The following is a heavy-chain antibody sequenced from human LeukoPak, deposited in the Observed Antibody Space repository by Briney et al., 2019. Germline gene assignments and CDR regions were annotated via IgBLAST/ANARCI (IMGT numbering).Heavy chain of an antibody. V-gene: IGHV1-69*01. Sequence: PGGSLRLSCAASGGTFSSYAISWVRQAPGQGLEWMGGIIPIFGTANYAQKFQGRVTITADESTSTAYMELSSLRSEDTAVYYCARGAPLLQFDRYYFGYWGQGTLVTVSS. CDR2: IIPIFGTA. CDR3: ARGAPLLQFDRYYFGY. J-gene: IGHJ4*02. CDR1: GGTFSSYA. D-gene: IGHD5-24*01.